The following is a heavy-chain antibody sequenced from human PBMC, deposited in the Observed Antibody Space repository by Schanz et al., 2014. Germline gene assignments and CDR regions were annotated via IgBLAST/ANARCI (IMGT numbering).Heavy chain of an antibody. V-gene: IGHV4-30-4*07. J-gene: IGHJ3*02. CDR3: ARERDALDI. Sequence: QVQLQESGPGLVKPSQTLSLTCAVSGGSIRSGGYSWSWIRQPPGKGLEWIGYIYYSGSTYYNPSLKSRVTISTDMSRNQFSLRLKSVTAADTALYYCARERDALDIWGQGTMVIVSS. CDR1: GGSIRSGGYS. CDR2: IYYSGST.